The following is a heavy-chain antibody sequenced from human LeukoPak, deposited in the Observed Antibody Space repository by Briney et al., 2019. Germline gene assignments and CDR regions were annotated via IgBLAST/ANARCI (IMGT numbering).Heavy chain of an antibody. V-gene: IGHV4-39*01. Sequence: PSETLSLTCTVSGASISSSGYYWGWIRQPPGKGLEWIGSLHYTGSIYYNPSLKSRVTIIADTSKNQFSLNVGSVTATDKAVYYCARRPITMNAFDIWGQGTMVTVSS. CDR1: GASISSSGYY. CDR3: ARRPITMNAFDI. CDR2: LHYTGSI. D-gene: IGHD3-22*01. J-gene: IGHJ3*02.